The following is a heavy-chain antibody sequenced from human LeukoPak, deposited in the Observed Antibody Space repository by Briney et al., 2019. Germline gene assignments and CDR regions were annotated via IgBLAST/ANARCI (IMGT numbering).Heavy chain of an antibody. CDR1: AYTFTGYY. CDR2: INTNNDGT. J-gene: IGHJ4*02. CDR3: ASGRQWLVQY. D-gene: IGHD6-19*01. Sequence: GASVTVSLKSSAYTFTGYYMHRVRQPPGPGLEWMGWINTNNDGTDYPQKVQVRVTIVRYTSINKAYMELSRLRSDDTAVYYCASGRQWLVQYWGQGTLVTVSS. V-gene: IGHV1-2*02.